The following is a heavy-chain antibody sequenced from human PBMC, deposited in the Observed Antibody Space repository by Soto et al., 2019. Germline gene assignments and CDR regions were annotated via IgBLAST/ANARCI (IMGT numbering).Heavy chain of an antibody. Sequence: ASVKVSCKASGYNFNTFDIYWARQATGHGLEWMGWMNPNSGNTGYAQKLRGRVTMTRNTSNTTAYMELTSLTSDDTGVYYCAGGNFRYWGQGTLVTVSS. CDR2: MNPNSGNT. J-gene: IGHJ4*02. CDR1: GYNFNTFD. CDR3: AGGNFRY. V-gene: IGHV1-8*02.